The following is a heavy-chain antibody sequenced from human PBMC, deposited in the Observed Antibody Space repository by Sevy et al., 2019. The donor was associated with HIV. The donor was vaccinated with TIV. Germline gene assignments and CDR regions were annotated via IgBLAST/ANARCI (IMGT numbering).Heavy chain of an antibody. Sequence: GGSLRLSCAASGFTFSSYAMHWVRQAPGKGLEWVAVISYDGSNKYYADSVKGRFTISRDNSKNTLYLQMNGLRAEDTAVYYCARAPTMTAIYYWGQGTLVTVSS. D-gene: IGHD2-21*02. V-gene: IGHV3-30*04. CDR2: ISYDGSNK. CDR3: ARAPTMTAIYY. J-gene: IGHJ4*02. CDR1: GFTFSSYA.